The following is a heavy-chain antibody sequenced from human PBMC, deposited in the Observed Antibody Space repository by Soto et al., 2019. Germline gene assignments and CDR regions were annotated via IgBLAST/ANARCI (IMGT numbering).Heavy chain of an antibody. V-gene: IGHV3-23*01. D-gene: IGHD2-8*02. CDR1: DFSFTHHA. J-gene: IGHJ4*02. CDR3: AKQMGTWVDTGIDF. Sequence: PGGSLRLSCVAPDFSFTHHAMPWVRLPPGKGLQWVAALSHDGGNIYYRDSVRGRFTISRDNSKNTLYLQMHSLKAEDTAVYFCAKQMGTWVDTGIDFWGQGTQVTVSS. CDR2: LSHDGGNI.